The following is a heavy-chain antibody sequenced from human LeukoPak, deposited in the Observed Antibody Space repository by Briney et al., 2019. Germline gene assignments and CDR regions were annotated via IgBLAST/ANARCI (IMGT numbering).Heavy chain of an antibody. V-gene: IGHV3-21*01. D-gene: IGHD3-22*01. CDR2: ITASSTAI. CDR1: GFTFSGSA. Sequence: GGSLRLSCTASGFTFSGSAMHWVRQAPGKGLEWVSSITASSTAIYSADSVKGRFTISRDNAKNSVYLQINSLRAEDTAIYYCARRGYSDSSGYDYWGQGTLVTVSS. CDR3: ARRGYSDSSGYDY. J-gene: IGHJ4*02.